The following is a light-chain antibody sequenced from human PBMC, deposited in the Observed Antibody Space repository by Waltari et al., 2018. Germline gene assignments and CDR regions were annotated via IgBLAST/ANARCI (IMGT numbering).Light chain of an antibody. J-gene: IGLJ1*01. CDR3: AAWNDSLSGQV. CDR1: SSNIGSNY. CDR2: RNN. V-gene: IGLV1-47*01. Sequence: QSVLTQPPSASGTPGQRVTISCSGSSSNIGSNYVYWFQQLPGTAPKLLIYRNNPRPTGVPDRFAGFRAGTSASLAISGLRSEDEPDYYCAAWNDSLSGQVFGTGTKVTVL.